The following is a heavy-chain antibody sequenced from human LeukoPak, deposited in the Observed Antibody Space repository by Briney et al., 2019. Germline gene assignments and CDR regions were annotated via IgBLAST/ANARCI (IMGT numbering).Heavy chain of an antibody. Sequence: TSETLSLTCTVSGGSISSYYWSWIRQPPGKGLEWIGYIYYSGSTNYNPSLKSRVAISVDTSKNQFSLKLSSVTAADTAVYYCARVPWYFDLWGRGTLVTVSS. J-gene: IGHJ2*01. CDR1: GGSISSYY. CDR3: ARVPWYFDL. CDR2: IYYSGST. V-gene: IGHV4-59*12.